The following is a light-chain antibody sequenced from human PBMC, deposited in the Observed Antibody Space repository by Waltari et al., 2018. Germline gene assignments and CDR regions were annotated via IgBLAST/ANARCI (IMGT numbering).Light chain of an antibody. J-gene: IGKJ1*01. CDR2: DAS. CDR3: QQSHYSKT. CDR1: QSVSSY. Sequence: EIVLTQSPATLSLSPGERATLSCRASQSVSSYLAWYQQKPGQAPRLLIYDASNTATGIPARFSGSGSGTDFTLTISSLEPEDFATYYCQQSHYSKTFGQGTKVEIK. V-gene: IGKV3-11*01.